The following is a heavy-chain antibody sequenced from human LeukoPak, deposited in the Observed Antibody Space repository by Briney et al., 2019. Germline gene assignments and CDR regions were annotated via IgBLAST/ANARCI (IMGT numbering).Heavy chain of an antibody. CDR2: IYYSGST. Sequence: SQTLSLTCTVSGGSISSGGYYWSWIRQHPGKGLEWIGYIYYSGSTYYNPSLKSRVTILVDTSKNQFSLKLSSVTAADTAVYYCARDQYGDYNHWFDPWGQGTLVTVSS. CDR3: ARDQYGDYNHWFDP. D-gene: IGHD4-17*01. V-gene: IGHV4-31*03. J-gene: IGHJ5*02. CDR1: GGSISSGGYY.